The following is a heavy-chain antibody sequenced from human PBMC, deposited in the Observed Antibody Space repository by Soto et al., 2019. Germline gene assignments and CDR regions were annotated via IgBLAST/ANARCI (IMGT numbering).Heavy chain of an antibody. V-gene: IGHV1-18*01. Sequence: ASGKGSGKASGYTFTRSGISWVGQAPGQGPEWMGWISSYNGDTNYAQTFQGRVTMTTDTSTSTAYMELRSLRSDDTAVYYCARDGTEEGPNGRPLDTWGQGTMVTVS. CDR1: GYTFTRSG. D-gene: IGHD1-1*01. J-gene: IGHJ3*02. CDR2: ISSYNGDT. CDR3: ARDGTEEGPNGRPLDT.